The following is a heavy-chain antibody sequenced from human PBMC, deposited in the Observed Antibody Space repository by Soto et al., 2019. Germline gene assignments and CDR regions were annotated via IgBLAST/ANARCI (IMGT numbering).Heavy chain of an antibody. V-gene: IGHV1-2*02. J-gene: IGHJ4*02. CDR2: INPNSGGT. Sequence: XSVTVSCKASGYTFTGYYMHWVRQAPGQGLEWMGWINPNSGGTNYAQKFQGRVTMTRDTSISTAYMELSRLRSDDTAVYYCARVLHGSSGCDYWGQGTLVTVSS. CDR1: GYTFTGYY. CDR3: ARVLHGSSGCDY. D-gene: IGHD6-19*01.